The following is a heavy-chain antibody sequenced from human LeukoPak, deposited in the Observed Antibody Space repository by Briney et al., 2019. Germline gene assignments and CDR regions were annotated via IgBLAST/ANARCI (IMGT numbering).Heavy chain of an antibody. D-gene: IGHD6-19*01. CDR2: INPNSGGT. CDR3: ARVGLGWYSSGWYN. J-gene: IGHJ4*02. Sequence: ASVKVSCKASGYTFTGYYMHWVRQAPGQGREWMGRINPNSGGTNYAQKFQGRVTMTRDTSISPAYMELSRLRSDDTAVYYCARVGLGWYSSGWYNWGQGTLVTVSS. V-gene: IGHV1-2*06. CDR1: GYTFTGYY.